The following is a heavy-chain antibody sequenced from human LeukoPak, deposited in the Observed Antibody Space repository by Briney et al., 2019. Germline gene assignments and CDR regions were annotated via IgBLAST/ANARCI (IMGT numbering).Heavy chain of an antibody. D-gene: IGHD2-2*01. V-gene: IGHV3-74*01. CDR3: ARGYCSSTSCFPDV. J-gene: IGHJ6*04. Sequence: GGSLRLSCAASGSTFSSYWMHWVRQAAGKGLVWVSHINTDGNTASYADSVKGRFTISRDNDKNTLYLQMNSLRAEDTAVYYCARGYCSSTSCFPDVWGKGTTVTVSS. CDR1: GSTFSSYW. CDR2: INTDGNTA.